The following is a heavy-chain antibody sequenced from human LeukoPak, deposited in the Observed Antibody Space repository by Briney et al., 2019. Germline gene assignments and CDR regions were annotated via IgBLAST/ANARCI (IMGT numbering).Heavy chain of an antibody. CDR3: ARDIDTSSHYGWFDP. CDR1: GLTFSRYA. CDR2: ISGSGGSA. Sequence: GASLRLSCAASGLTFSRYAMSWVRQAPGKGLEWVSAISGSGGSAYYADSVKGRFTISRDTSKNTVYLQMNSLRAEDTAVYYCARDIDTSSHYGWFDPWGQGTLVTVSS. V-gene: IGHV3-23*01. D-gene: IGHD3-22*01. J-gene: IGHJ5*02.